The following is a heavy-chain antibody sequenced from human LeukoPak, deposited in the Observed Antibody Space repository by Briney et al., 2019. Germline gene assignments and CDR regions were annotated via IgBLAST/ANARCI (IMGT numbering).Heavy chain of an antibody. J-gene: IGHJ4*02. CDR2: IYISGST. CDR1: GASINSHY. Sequence: PSETLSLTCTVSGASINSHYWSWIRQPAGKGLEWIGRIYISGSTNYNPSLKSRVTISVDTSKNRFSLKLSTVTAADTAVYYCARRPTGDPKFDYWGQGTLVTVSS. CDR3: ARRPTGDPKFDY. D-gene: IGHD7-27*01. V-gene: IGHV4-4*07.